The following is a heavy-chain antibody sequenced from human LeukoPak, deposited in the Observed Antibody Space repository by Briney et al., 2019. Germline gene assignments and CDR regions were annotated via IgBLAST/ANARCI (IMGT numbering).Heavy chain of an antibody. CDR3: ANGPFRYSGSHNDY. V-gene: IGHV3-30*04. CDR2: ISFDGTDK. CDR1: GFIFTSFA. D-gene: IGHD1-26*01. J-gene: IGHJ4*02. Sequence: GGSLRLSCAASGFIFTSFAIHWVRQAPGKGLEWVAVISFDGTDKYYADSVKGRFTISRDNSKNSLYLQMNSLRAQDTAVYYCANGPFRYSGSHNDYWGQGTLVTVSS.